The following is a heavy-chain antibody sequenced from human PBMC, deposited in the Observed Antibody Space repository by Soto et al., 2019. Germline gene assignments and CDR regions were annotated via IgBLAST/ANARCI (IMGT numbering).Heavy chain of an antibody. V-gene: IGHV3-21*01. CDR3: ASIRFGVVLRPDFDY. D-gene: IGHD3-3*01. CDR2: ISSSSSYI. Sequence: EVQLVESGGGLVKPGGSLRLSCAASGFTFSSYSMNWVRQAPGKGLEWVSSISSSSSYIYYADSVKGRFTISRDNAKTSLDLQMHSLRAEDTAVYYCASIRFGVVLRPDFDYWGQGTLVTVSS. J-gene: IGHJ4*02. CDR1: GFTFSSYS.